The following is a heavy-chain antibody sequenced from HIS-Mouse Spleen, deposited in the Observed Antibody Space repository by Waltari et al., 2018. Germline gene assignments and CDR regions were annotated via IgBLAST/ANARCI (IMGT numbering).Heavy chain of an antibody. CDR2: IYYSGST. Sequence: QLQLQESGPGLVKPSETLSLTCTDSGGPISSNSYYWGRIRQPPGKGLEWIGSIYYSGSTYYNPSLKSRVTISVDTSKNQFSLKLSSVTAADTAVYYCAREIPYSSSWYDWYFDLWGRGTLVTVSS. CDR3: AREIPYSSSWYDWYFDL. V-gene: IGHV4-39*07. D-gene: IGHD6-13*01. J-gene: IGHJ2*01. CDR1: GGPISSNSYY.